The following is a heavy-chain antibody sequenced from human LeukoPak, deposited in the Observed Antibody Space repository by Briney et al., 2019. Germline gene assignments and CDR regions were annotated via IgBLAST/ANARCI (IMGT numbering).Heavy chain of an antibody. J-gene: IGHJ5*02. V-gene: IGHV4-39*07. CDR1: GGSISSSSYY. D-gene: IGHD3-10*01. Sequence: PSETLSLTCTVSGGSISSSSYYWGWIRQPPGKGLEWIGEIYHSGSTDYNPSLKSRVTIALDKSKDQFSLKSSSVTDADTAVYYCAREGTSGYSLDPWGQGTLVTVSS. CDR2: IYHSGST. CDR3: AREGTSGYSLDP.